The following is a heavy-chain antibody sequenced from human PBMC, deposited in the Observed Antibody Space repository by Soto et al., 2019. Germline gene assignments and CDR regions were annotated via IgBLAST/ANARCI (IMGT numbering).Heavy chain of an antibody. CDR2: ISGSGAST. Sequence: GSLRLSCAASGFTFSSYAMSWVRQAPGKGLEWVSAISGSGASTYYADSVKGRFTISRDNSKKTMYLQMNSLRAEDTAVYYCAKTTDGWFSAFEIWGQGTMVTVSS. V-gene: IGHV3-23*01. J-gene: IGHJ3*02. D-gene: IGHD6-19*01. CDR1: GFTFSSYA. CDR3: AKTTDGWFSAFEI.